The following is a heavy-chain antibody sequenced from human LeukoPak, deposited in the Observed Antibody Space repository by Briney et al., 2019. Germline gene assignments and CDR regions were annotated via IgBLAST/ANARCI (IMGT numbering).Heavy chain of an antibody. CDR3: ARHSSPHAGSSSWYDF. V-gene: IGHV4-59*05. Sequence: GSLRLSCAASGFTFSSYSMNWVRQAPGKGLEWIGSIYYSGNTYHNPSLKSRVTISVDTSKNQFSVKLSSVTAADTAVYYCARHSSPHAGSSSWYDFWGQGTLVTVSS. CDR1: GFTFSSYSMN. D-gene: IGHD2-15*01. J-gene: IGHJ5*01. CDR2: IYYSGNT.